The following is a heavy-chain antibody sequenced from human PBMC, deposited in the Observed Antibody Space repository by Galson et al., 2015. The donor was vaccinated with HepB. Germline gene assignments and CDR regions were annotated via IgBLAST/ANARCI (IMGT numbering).Heavy chain of an antibody. J-gene: IGHJ4*02. CDR1: GFTFSTYS. CDR3: ARDWRPGGVEVVVLALFDY. V-gene: IGHV3-21*01. Sequence: SLRLSCAVSGFTFSTYSMGWVRQAPGKGLEWVSSISSRTNYRYYADSVRGRFTITRDNAKNSPYLQINSLRAEDTAMYYCARDWRPGGVEVVVLALFDYWGQGTLVTVSS. CDR2: ISSRTNYR. D-gene: IGHD2-15*01.